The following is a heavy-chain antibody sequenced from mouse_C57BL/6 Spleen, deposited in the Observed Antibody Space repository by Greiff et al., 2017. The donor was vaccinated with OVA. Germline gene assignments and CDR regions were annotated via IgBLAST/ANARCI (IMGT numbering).Heavy chain of an antibody. D-gene: IGHD2-1*01. CDR1: GYAFTNYL. CDR3: ARRGDYYGNFDY. Sequence: VKLQQSGAELVRPGTSVKVSCKASGYAFTNYLIEWVKQRPGQGLEWIGVINPGSGGTNYNEKFKGKATLTADKSSSTAYMQLSSLTSEDSAVYFCARRGDYYGNFDYWGQGTTLTVSS. V-gene: IGHV1-54*01. CDR2: INPGSGGT. J-gene: IGHJ2*01.